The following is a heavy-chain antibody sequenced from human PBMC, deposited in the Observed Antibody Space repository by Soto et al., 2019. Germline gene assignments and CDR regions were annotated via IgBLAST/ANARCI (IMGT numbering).Heavy chain of an antibody. J-gene: IGHJ5*02. Sequence: EVRLVESGGGLVQPGGSRRLSCAASGFTFSTYWMHWVRQAPGKGLVWVSCINTEGNNTTYADSVKGRFTISRDNAKNTLYLQMNSLRAEDTAIYYCVRARSPSPPSGLFDPWGQGALVTLFS. CDR1: GFTFSTYW. V-gene: IGHV3-74*01. CDR2: INTEGNNT. CDR3: VRARSPSPPSGLFDP. D-gene: IGHD3-10*01.